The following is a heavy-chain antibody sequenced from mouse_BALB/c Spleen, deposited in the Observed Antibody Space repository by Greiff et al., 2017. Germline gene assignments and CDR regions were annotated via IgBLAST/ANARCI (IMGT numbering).Heavy chain of an antibody. CDR2: ISSGSSTI. V-gene: IGHV5-17*02. CDR3: ARYGNYERYYAMDY. D-gene: IGHD2-1*01. Sequence: EVQGVESGGGLVQPGGSRKLSCAASGFSFSSFGMHRVRQAPEKGLEWVAYISSGSSTIYYADTVKGRFTISRDNPKNTLFLQMTSLRSEDTAMYYCARYGNYERYYAMDYWGQGTSVTVSS. CDR1: GFSFSSFG. J-gene: IGHJ4*01.